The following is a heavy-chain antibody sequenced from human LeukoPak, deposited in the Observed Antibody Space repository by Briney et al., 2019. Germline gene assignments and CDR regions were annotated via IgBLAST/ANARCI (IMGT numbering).Heavy chain of an antibody. Sequence: ASVKVSCKASGYTFSSYDINWVRQATGQGLEWMGWMNPNSGNTGYAQKFQGRVTMTRNTSISTAYMELSSLRSEDTAVYYCARVPSGGDKFDPWGQGTLVTVSS. CDR2: MNPNSGNT. CDR3: ARVPSGGDKFDP. V-gene: IGHV1-8*01. D-gene: IGHD6-25*01. J-gene: IGHJ5*02. CDR1: GYTFSSYD.